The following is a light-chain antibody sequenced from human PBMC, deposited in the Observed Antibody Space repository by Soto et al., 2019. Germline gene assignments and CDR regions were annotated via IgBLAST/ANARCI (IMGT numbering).Light chain of an antibody. CDR3: QQYNRFPYT. Sequence: DIQMTQSPSTLSASVGDRVTITCRASQSISDWLAWYQQRSGKAPKLLIYKASSLQSGVPPRFSGSGPGTEFTLTISSLQPDDFATYYCQQYNRFPYTFGQGTKLEIK. CDR1: QSISDW. V-gene: IGKV1-5*03. J-gene: IGKJ2*01. CDR2: KAS.